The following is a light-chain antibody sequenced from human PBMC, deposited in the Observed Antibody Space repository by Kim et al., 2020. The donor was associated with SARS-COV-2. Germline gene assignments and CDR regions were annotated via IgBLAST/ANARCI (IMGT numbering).Light chain of an antibody. J-gene: IGKJ1*01. CDR2: KAS. Sequence: DIQMTQSPSTLSASVGDRVIITCRASQSISSWLAWYQQKPGKAPKLLIYKASSLESGVPSRFSGSGSGTDYTLTISSLQPDDFATYYCQQYKSYSTFGQGTKVDIK. CDR1: QSISSW. V-gene: IGKV1-5*03. CDR3: QQYKSYST.